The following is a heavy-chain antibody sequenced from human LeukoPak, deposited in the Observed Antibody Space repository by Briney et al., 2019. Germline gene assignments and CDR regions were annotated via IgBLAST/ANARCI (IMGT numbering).Heavy chain of an antibody. CDR1: GFTFDDYA. CDR2: ISWNSGSI. J-gene: IGHJ3*02. CDR3: AGISGDAFDI. D-gene: IGHD1-26*01. Sequence: GGSLRLSCAASGFTFDDYAMHWVRQAPGKGLEWVSGISWNSGSIGYADSVKGRFTISRDNAKNSLYLQMNSLRAEDTALYYCAGISGDAFDIWGQGTMVTVSS. V-gene: IGHV3-9*01.